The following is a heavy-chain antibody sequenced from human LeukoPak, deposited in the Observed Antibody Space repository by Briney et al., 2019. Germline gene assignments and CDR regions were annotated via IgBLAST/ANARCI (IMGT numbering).Heavy chain of an antibody. CDR3: ARRVQMSSASATSNTWLDP. V-gene: IGHV4-59*01. Sequence: PSETLSLTCTVSGDSISSYYWNWIRQPPGKGLEWIGHIHYSGGTIYNASLKSRVTISVETAKNKCSLKLISVTAADKAAYYCARRVQMSSASATSNTWLDPWGQGTLVTVSS. D-gene: IGHD3-10*01. CDR2: IHYSGGT. J-gene: IGHJ5*02. CDR1: GDSISSYY.